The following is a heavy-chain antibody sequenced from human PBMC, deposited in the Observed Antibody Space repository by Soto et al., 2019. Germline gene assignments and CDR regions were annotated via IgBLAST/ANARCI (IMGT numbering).Heavy chain of an antibody. CDR3: ARGQQILRYSTPFDP. Sequence: ASVKVSCKASGYPFTTYHLHWVRQAPGQGLEWMGIVYVTGTGTRSAQKFQGRLTTTRDRSTSTVYMELSSLRSEDTAVYYCARGQQILRYSTPFDPWGQGTLVTVSS. J-gene: IGHJ5*02. V-gene: IGHV1-46*01. D-gene: IGHD3-9*01. CDR2: VYVTGTGT. CDR1: GYPFTTYH.